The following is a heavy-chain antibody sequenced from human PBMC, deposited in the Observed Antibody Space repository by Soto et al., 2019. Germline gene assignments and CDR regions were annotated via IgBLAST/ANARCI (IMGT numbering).Heavy chain of an antibody. CDR2: IRQDESEK. D-gene: IGHD1-26*01. Sequence: EVQLVESGGGLVQPGGSLRLSCAVSGLTFSDYWMSWVRQAPGKGLEWVANIRQDESEKNYADSVKGRFTISRDNAKSSVYMQMNSQRAEDTAVYYCTNDKFSGSYYVRGLTYYFEYWGQGTLVTVSS. CDR1: GLTFSDYW. CDR3: TNDKFSGSYYVRGLTYYFEY. V-gene: IGHV3-7*03. J-gene: IGHJ4*02.